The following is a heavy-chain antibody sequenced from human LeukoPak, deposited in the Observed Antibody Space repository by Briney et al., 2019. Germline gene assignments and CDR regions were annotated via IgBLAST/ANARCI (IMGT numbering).Heavy chain of an antibody. Sequence: SETLSLTCTVSGYSISSGYYWGWIRQPPGKGLEWIGSIYHSGSTYYNPSLKSRVTMSVDTSKNQFSLKLSSVTAADTAVYYCARVSGGSITIFGVQNYYYYMDVWGKGTTVTVSS. CDR3: ARVSGGSITIFGVQNYYYYMDV. J-gene: IGHJ6*03. D-gene: IGHD3-3*01. CDR2: IYHSGST. V-gene: IGHV4-38-2*02. CDR1: GYSISSGYY.